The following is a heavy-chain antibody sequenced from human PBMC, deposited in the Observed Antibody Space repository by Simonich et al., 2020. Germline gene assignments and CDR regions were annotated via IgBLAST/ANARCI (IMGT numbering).Heavy chain of an antibody. J-gene: IGHJ3*02. D-gene: IGHD1-26*01. CDR1: GFTFSSYS. V-gene: IGHV3-21*01. CDR2: ISSSSSYI. Sequence: EVQLVESGGGLVKPGGSLRLSCAASGFTFSSYSMNWVRQAPEKGLEWVSSISSSSSYIYYADSVKGRFTISRDNAKNSLYLQMNSLRAEDTAVYYCARGIVGASGAFDIWGQGTMVTVSS. CDR3: ARGIVGASGAFDI.